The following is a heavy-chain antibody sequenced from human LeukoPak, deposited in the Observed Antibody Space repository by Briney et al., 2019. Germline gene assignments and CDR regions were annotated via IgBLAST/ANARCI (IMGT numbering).Heavy chain of an antibody. CDR2: IYTSGST. CDR3: ASRCRGGSCLDGMDV. V-gene: IGHV4-61*02. CDR1: GGSISSGSYY. D-gene: IGHD2-15*01. Sequence: SETLSLTCTVSGGSISSGSYYWSWIRQPAGKGLEWIGRIYTSGSTNYNPSLKSRVTISVDTSKNQFSLKLSSVTAADTAVYYCASRCRGGSCLDGMDVWGQGTTVTVSS. J-gene: IGHJ6*02.